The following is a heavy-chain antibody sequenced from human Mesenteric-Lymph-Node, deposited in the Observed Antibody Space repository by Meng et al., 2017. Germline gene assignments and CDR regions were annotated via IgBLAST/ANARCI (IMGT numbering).Heavy chain of an antibody. CDR1: GFTFNTYD. D-gene: IGHD6-19*01. CDR3: AKVSSGASFDY. J-gene: IGHJ4*02. Sequence: GESLKISCAASGFTFNTYDVNWVRQAPGKGLEWVSAISGSGGSTYYADSVKGRFTISRDNSKNTLYLQMNSLRAEDTAVYYCAKVSSGASFDYWGQGTLFTVSS. V-gene: IGHV3-23*01. CDR2: ISGSGGST.